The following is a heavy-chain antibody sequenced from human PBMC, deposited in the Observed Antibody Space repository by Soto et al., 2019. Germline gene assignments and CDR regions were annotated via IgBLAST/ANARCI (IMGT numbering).Heavy chain of an antibody. CDR3: ARHGTRARHYGSGGEWFDP. D-gene: IGHD3-10*01. J-gene: IGHJ5*02. Sequence: QVQLQESGPGLVKPSETLSLTCTVSGGSISSYYWSWIRQPPGKGLEWIGYIYYSGSTNYNPSLXSPVTIAGATXXHXFXXKLRSVTAADTAGYYCARHGTRARHYGSGGEWFDPWGQGPLVTVSS. V-gene: IGHV4-59*08. CDR2: IYYSGST. CDR1: GGSISSYY.